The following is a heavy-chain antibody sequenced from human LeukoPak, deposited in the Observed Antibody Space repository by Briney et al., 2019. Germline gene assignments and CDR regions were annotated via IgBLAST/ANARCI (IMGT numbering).Heavy chain of an antibody. J-gene: IGHJ5*02. CDR3: ARESYNWNDGWFDP. D-gene: IGHD1-20*01. Sequence: AETLSLTCTVSGGPIRTYQWSWIRQPPGKGLEWIGNIHYSGSANYNPSLKSRVIISVDTSKNQISLKLSSVTAADTAVYYCARESYNWNDGWFDPWGQGTLVTVSS. V-gene: IGHV4-59*01. CDR1: GGPIRTYQ. CDR2: IHYSGSA.